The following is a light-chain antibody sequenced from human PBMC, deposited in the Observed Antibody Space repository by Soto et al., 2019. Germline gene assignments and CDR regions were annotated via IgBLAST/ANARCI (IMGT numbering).Light chain of an antibody. CDR1: QGISSY. J-gene: IGKJ2*01. Sequence: AIRMTQSPSSFSASTGDRVTITCRASQGISSYLAWYQQKPGKAPKLLIYAASTLQSGVPSRFSGSGSGTDFTHTISCLQSEDFATYYCQQYYSYRSFGQGTKLEIK. CDR2: AAS. CDR3: QQYYSYRS. V-gene: IGKV1-8*01.